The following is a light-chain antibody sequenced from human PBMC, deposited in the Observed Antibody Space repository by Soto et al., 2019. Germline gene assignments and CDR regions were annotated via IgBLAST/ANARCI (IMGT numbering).Light chain of an antibody. Sequence: DIQMTQSPSSLSASVGDRVTITCRASPSISSYLNLYQQKPGKAPKLLIYAASSLQSGVPSRFSGSGSGTDFTLTISSLQPEDFATYYCQQSYSTPFTFGPGTKVDIK. V-gene: IGKV1-39*01. J-gene: IGKJ3*01. CDR1: PSISSY. CDR2: AAS. CDR3: QQSYSTPFT.